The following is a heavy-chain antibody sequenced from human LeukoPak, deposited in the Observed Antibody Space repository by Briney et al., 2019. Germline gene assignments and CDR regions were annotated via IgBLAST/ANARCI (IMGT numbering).Heavy chain of an antibody. CDR3: TRDSGTYNWLDP. CDR2: MDKETNLYAT. Sequence: GGSLRLSCVASGFTFSDSAIHWVRQSSGKGLEWIGHMDKETNLYATALAASVKGRFTVSRDDSKNTAYLHMNSLKTEDTALYCCTRDSGTYNWLDPWGQGTLVTGSS. V-gene: IGHV3-73*01. D-gene: IGHD1-26*01. CDR1: GFTFSDSA. J-gene: IGHJ5*02.